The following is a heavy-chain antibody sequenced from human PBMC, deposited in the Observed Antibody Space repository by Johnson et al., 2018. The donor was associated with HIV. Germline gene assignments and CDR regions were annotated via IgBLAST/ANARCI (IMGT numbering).Heavy chain of an antibody. D-gene: IGHD6-13*01. CDR2: IPYDGSNK. CDR3: ARGLAADAFDI. CDR1: GFTFSSYA. J-gene: IGHJ3*02. V-gene: IGHV3-30-3*01. Sequence: QVQLVESGGGVVQPGRSLRLSCAASGFTFSSYAMHWVRQAPGKGLEWVAVIPYDGSNKYYADSVKGRFTISRDNSKNTLYLQMNSLRAEDTAVYYCARGLAADAFDIWGQGTMVTVSS.